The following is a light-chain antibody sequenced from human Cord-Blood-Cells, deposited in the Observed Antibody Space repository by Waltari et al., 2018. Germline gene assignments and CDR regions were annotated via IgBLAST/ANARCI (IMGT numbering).Light chain of an antibody. CDR3: CSYAGSSTLV. V-gene: IGLV2-23*02. CDR2: EVS. Sequence: QSALTQPASVSGSPGQSITISCTGTSSDVGSYNLVSWYQQHPGKAPKLMIYEVSKPASGVSNRFSGSKSGNTASLTVSGLQAEDEADYYCCSYAGSSTLVFGGGTKLTVL. J-gene: IGLJ3*02. CDR1: SSDVGSYNL.